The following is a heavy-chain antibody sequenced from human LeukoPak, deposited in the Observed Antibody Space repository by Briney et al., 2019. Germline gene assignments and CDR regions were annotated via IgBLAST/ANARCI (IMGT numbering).Heavy chain of an antibody. Sequence: GGSLRLSCAASGFTFSSHAMSWVRQAPGKGLEWVSAISGSGGSTYYADSVKGRLTISRDNSKNTLYLQMNSLRAEDTAVYYCAKDRVVTAIRYDAFDIWGQGTMVTVSS. CDR1: GFTFSSHA. CDR3: AKDRVVTAIRYDAFDI. V-gene: IGHV3-23*01. CDR2: ISGSGGST. J-gene: IGHJ3*02. D-gene: IGHD2-21*02.